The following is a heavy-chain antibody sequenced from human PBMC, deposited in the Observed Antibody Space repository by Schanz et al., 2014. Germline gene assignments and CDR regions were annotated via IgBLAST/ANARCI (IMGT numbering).Heavy chain of an antibody. CDR3: ARGYGDSPTDF. D-gene: IGHD4-17*01. J-gene: IGHJ4*02. CDR2: IIPILGIA. V-gene: IGHV1-69*09. CDR1: GYTFTSSG. Sequence: QVQLVQSGAEVKKPGASVKVSCKASGYTFTSSGFSWVRQAPGQGLEWMGRIIPILGIANYAQKFQGRVTITADRSTSTAYMELSSLRSEDTAVYYCARGYGDSPTDFWGQGTLVTVSS.